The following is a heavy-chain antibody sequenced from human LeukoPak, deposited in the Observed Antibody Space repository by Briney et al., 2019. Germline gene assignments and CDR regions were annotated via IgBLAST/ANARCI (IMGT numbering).Heavy chain of an antibody. V-gene: IGHV3-30*04. CDR3: ARDLYCSSTSCYGSVYNWFDR. CDR2: ISYDGSNK. Sequence: QPGRSLRLSCAASGFTFSSYAMHWVRQAPGKGLEWVAVISYDGSNKYYADSVKGRFTISRDNSKNTLYLQMNSLRAEDTAVYYCARDLYCSSTSCYGSVYNWFDRWGQGTLVTVSS. D-gene: IGHD2-2*01. CDR1: GFTFSSYA. J-gene: IGHJ5*02.